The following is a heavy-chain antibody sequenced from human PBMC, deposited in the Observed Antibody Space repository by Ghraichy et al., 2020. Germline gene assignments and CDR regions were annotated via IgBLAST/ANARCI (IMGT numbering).Heavy chain of an antibody. CDR2: IIPILGIA. V-gene: IGHV1-69*04. D-gene: IGHD3-3*01. Sequence: SVKVSCKASGGTFRSYAMSWVREAPGQGLEWMGRIIPILGIANYAQKFQGRVTITADKSTSTAYMELSSLRSEDTAVYYCARITYYDFWSGSTGDYYYYGMDVWGQGTTVTVSS. J-gene: IGHJ6*02. CDR1: GGTFRSYA. CDR3: ARITYYDFWSGSTGDYYYYGMDV.